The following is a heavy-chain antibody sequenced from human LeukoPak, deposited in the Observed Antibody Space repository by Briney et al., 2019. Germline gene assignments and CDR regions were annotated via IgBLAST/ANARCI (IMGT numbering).Heavy chain of an antibody. Sequence: GGSLRLSCAASGFTFSSYGMNWVRQAPGKGLEWVSYISSSSSPIYYADSVKGRLTISRDNARNSLFLQMNSLRAEDTAVYYCASGIAVAGTGYWGQGTLVTVSS. J-gene: IGHJ4*02. D-gene: IGHD6-19*01. V-gene: IGHV3-48*04. CDR3: ASGIAVAGTGY. CDR2: ISSSSSPI. CDR1: GFTFSSYG.